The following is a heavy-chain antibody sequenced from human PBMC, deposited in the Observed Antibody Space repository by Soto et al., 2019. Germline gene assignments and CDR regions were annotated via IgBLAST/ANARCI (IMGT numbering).Heavy chain of an antibody. CDR1: GFTFSSYD. D-gene: IGHD2-8*01. CDR2: IGTAGDT. J-gene: IGHJ6*02. CDR3: ARGRGVRKTVYYYYYGMDV. Sequence: PGGSLRLSCAASGFTFSSYDMHWVRLATGKGLEWVSAIGTAGDTYYPGSVKGRFTISRENAKNSLYLQMYSLRAGETGVYYCARGRGVRKTVYYYYYGMDVWVQGTTVTVS. V-gene: IGHV3-13*04.